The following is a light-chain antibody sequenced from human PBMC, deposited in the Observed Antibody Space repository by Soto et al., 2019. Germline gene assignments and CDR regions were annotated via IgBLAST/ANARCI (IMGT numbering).Light chain of an antibody. Sequence: DIQMTQSPSTLSASVGDSVTITCRASQSVGRWLAWYQQKPGKAPKLLIYEASRLESGVPSRISGSGSGTEFTLTISSLQPEDVATYYCQQYDNLLTFGGGTKVDIK. J-gene: IGKJ4*01. CDR3: QQYDNLLT. V-gene: IGKV1-5*03. CDR2: EAS. CDR1: QSVGRW.